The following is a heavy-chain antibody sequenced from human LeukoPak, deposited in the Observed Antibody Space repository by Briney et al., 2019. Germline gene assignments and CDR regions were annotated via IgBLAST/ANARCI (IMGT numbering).Heavy chain of an antibody. D-gene: IGHD5-18*01. CDR1: GYTFTSYD. V-gene: IGHV1-8*02. J-gene: IGHJ6*03. CDR3: ARVGYSYGYDYYYYYMDV. Sequence: ASVKVSCKASGYTFTSYDINWVRQATGQGLEWMGWMNPNSGNTGYAQKFQGRVTMTRNTSISTAYMELSSLRSEDTAVYYCARVGYSYGYDYYYYYMDVWGKGTTVTVSS. CDR2: MNPNSGNT.